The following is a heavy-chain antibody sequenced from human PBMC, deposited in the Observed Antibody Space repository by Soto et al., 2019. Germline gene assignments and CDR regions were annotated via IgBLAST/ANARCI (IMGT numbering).Heavy chain of an antibody. J-gene: IGHJ4*02. Sequence: EVQLVESGGGLVQPGGSLRLSCGGSGFMFSGYSMNWVRQAPGKGLEWLSYICSRSQTIFYADSVKGRFTISRDNAENSLYLQMNNLRDDDAAVYFCAREDIMGTRSFDYWGQGTLVTVSA. CDR2: ICSRSQTI. V-gene: IGHV3-48*02. CDR1: GFMFSGYS. CDR3: AREDIMGTRSFDY. D-gene: IGHD5-12*01.